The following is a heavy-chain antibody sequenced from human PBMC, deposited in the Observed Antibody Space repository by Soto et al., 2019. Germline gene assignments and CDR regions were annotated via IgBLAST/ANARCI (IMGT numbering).Heavy chain of an antibody. V-gene: IGHV3-33*01. CDR3: ARDTDYYDSSGYSQA. CDR2: IWYDGSNK. D-gene: IGHD3-22*01. J-gene: IGHJ5*02. Sequence: QVQLVESGGGVVQPGRSLRLSCAASGFTFSSYGMHWVRQAPGKGLEWVAVIWYDGSNKYYADSVKGRFTISRDNSKNTLYLQMNSLRAEDTAVYYCARDTDYYDSSGYSQAWGQGTLVTVSS. CDR1: GFTFSSYG.